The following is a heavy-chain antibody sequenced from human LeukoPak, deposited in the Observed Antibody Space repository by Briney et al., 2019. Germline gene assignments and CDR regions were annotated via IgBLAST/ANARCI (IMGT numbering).Heavy chain of an antibody. CDR1: GGSISSSSYY. J-gene: IGHJ4*02. CDR2: NYYSRIT. Sequence: SSETLSLTCTLSGGSISSSSYYWGWIRQPPAKGLEWIGSNYYSRITYYSPTIKSRVTVSVDTSKNQFSLKLSSVTAADTAVYYCARDVEPSYSSGWYGSIPFAFWGQGTLVTVSA. CDR3: ARDVEPSYSSGWYGSIPFAF. V-gene: IGHV4-39*07. D-gene: IGHD6-19*01.